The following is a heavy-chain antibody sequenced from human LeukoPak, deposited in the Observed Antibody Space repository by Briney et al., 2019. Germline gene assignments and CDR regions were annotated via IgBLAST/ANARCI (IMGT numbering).Heavy chain of an antibody. V-gene: IGHV3-7*01. Sequence: GGSLRLSCAAPGFTFSDYWMSWVRQAPGKGLERVANIKQDGSGKYYVDSVKGRFTISRDNAKKSLDLQMDSLRAEDTAVYYCARGSSSAYYTTWFDPWGQGTLVTVSS. J-gene: IGHJ5*02. CDR1: GFTFSDYW. D-gene: IGHD3-3*01. CDR3: ARGSSSAYYTTWFDP. CDR2: IKQDGSGK.